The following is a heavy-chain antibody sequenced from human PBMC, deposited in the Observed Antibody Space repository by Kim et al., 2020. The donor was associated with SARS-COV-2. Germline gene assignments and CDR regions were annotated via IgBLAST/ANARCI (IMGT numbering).Heavy chain of an antibody. Sequence: SETLSLTCTVSGGSISSNDYYWDWIRQPPGKGLEWIGSISYSGRTYYNPSLQRLVTIFVDTTKNQNSLILSSVTAANTGGYYCARGTFGVVIITYYYYY. CDR1: GGSISSNDYY. J-gene: IGHJ6*03. V-gene: IGHV4-39*01. CDR3: ARGTFGVVIITYYYYY. D-gene: IGHD3-3*01. CDR2: ISYSGRT.